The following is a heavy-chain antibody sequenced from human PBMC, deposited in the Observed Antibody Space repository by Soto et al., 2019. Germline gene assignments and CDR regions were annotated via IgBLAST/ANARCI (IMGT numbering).Heavy chain of an antibody. CDR2: ISGGGDGT. CDR1: GFTFSSYA. CDR3: AKAPRMVGVSSSAY. Sequence: EVQLLESGGGLVQPGGSLRLSCAASGFTFSSYAISWVRQAPGKGLEWVSAISGGGDGTYYADSVKGRFTISRDNSKNTLYLQMDSLIAEETAVYYCAKAPRMVGVSSSAYWGQGTLVTVSS. V-gene: IGHV3-23*01. J-gene: IGHJ4*02. D-gene: IGHD1-26*01.